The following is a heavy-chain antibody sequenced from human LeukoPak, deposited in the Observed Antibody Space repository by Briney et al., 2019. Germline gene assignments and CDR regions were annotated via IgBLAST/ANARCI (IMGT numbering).Heavy chain of an antibody. CDR3: AKDPTYYYDSSGYSALD. Sequence: QPAGSLRLSCAASGFTFSSYAMSWVRQPPGKGLEWVSASSGSGGSTYYADSVKGRFTISRDNSKNTLYLQMNSLRAEDTAVYYCAKDPTYYYDSSGYSALDWGQGTLVTVSS. D-gene: IGHD3-22*01. J-gene: IGHJ4*02. V-gene: IGHV3-23*01. CDR2: SSGSGGST. CDR1: GFTFSSYA.